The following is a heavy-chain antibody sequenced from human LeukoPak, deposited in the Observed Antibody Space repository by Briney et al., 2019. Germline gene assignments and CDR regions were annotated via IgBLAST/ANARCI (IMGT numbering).Heavy chain of an antibody. CDR3: AKDPSVATIYLDY. D-gene: IGHD5-12*01. J-gene: IGHJ4*02. Sequence: SGGSLRLSCAASGFTFSSYSMNWVRQAPGKGLEWVSYISSSSGTIYYADSVKGRFTISRDNAKNSLYLQMNSLRAEDTAVYYCAKDPSVATIYLDYWGQGTLVTVSS. CDR1: GFTFSSYS. V-gene: IGHV3-48*01. CDR2: ISSSSGTI.